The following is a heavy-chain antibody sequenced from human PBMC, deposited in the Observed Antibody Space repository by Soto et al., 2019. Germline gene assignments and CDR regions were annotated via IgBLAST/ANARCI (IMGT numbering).Heavy chain of an antibody. CDR1: GFTFNRHT. J-gene: IGHJ3*02. V-gene: IGHV3-23*01. D-gene: IGHD1-7*01. CDR2: IGGSGTTT. Sequence: GGSLRLSCAASGFTFNRHTMAWVRQGQGKGLEWVSVIGGSGTTTYYADSVKGRFTISRDTSRNTLYLQMNSLRAEDTALYYCAKCMQAYWNYDAHHIWGQGTMVTVSS. CDR3: AKCMQAYWNYDAHHI.